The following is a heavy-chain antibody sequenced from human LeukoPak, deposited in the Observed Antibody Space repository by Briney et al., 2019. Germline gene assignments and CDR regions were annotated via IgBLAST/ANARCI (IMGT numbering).Heavy chain of an antibody. D-gene: IGHD6-6*01. Sequence: PSETLSLTCTVSGGSVSSPNSYWSWIRQPPGKGLEWIGNVYYIGTTSYNSSLKSRVTISVDTSKNQFSLEATSMTAADTAVYYCARNTSSSPWFDPWGQGTLVAVSS. CDR2: VYYIGTT. V-gene: IGHV4-61*01. CDR1: GGSVSSPNSY. J-gene: IGHJ5*02. CDR3: ARNTSSSPWFDP.